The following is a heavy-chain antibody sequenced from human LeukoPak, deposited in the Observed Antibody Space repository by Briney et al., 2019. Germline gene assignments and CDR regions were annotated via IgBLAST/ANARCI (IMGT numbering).Heavy chain of an antibody. CDR2: IIPILGIA. D-gene: IGHD3-10*01. Sequence: ASVKVSCKVSGGTFSTYAFSWVRQAPGQGLEWMGRIIPILGIANNAQKLQGRVTITADKSTSTAYMELNNLTYEDTAVYYCARARDSYYYGSGSPSMDVWGQGTTVTVSS. CDR3: ARARDSYYYGSGSPSMDV. V-gene: IGHV1-69*04. CDR1: GGTFSTYA. J-gene: IGHJ6*02.